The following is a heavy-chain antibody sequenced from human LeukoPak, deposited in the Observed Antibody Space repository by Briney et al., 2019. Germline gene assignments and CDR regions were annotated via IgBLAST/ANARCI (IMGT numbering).Heavy chain of an antibody. J-gene: IGHJ4*02. D-gene: IGHD3-22*01. Sequence: SVKVSCKASGGTFSSYAISWVRQAPGQGLEWMGRIIPILGIANYAQKFQGRVTITADKSTSTAYMELSSLRSEDTAVYYCARREFDSSGYSSDYWGQGTLVTVSS. CDR1: GGTFSSYA. CDR2: IIPILGIA. CDR3: ARREFDSSGYSSDY. V-gene: IGHV1-69*04.